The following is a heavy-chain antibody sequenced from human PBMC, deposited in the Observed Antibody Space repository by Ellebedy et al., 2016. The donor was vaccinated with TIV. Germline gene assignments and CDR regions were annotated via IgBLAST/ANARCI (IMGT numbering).Heavy chain of an antibody. D-gene: IGHD3-9*01. CDR1: GFILGSFG. CDR2: ISYDGNNK. Sequence: GGSLRLSCAASGFILGSFGMHWVRQAPGKGLEWLAFISYDGNNKYIADSVKGRLTISRDNSMNALYLQMDSLRAEDTAVYYCAKEGYDIMTGEQFHGMDDWGQGTTVTVSS. V-gene: IGHV3-30*18. J-gene: IGHJ6*02. CDR3: AKEGYDIMTGEQFHGMDD.